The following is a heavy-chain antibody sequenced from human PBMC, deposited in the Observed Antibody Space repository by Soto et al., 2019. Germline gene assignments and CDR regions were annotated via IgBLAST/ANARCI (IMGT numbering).Heavy chain of an antibody. CDR3: ASRSFNCTNGVCYDY. CDR2: IYYSGST. J-gene: IGHJ4*02. V-gene: IGHV4-61*01. CDR1: GGSVSSGSYY. D-gene: IGHD2-8*01. Sequence: SETLSLTCTVSGGSVSSGSYYWSWIRQPPGKGLEWIGYIYYSGSTNYNPSLKSRVTISVDTSKNQFSLKLSSVTAADTAVYYCASRSFNCTNGVCYDYWGQGTLVTVSS.